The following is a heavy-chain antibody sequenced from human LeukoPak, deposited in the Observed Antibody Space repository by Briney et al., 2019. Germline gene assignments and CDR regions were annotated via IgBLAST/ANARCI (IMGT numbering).Heavy chain of an antibody. CDR3: AKDPTDTMIVGANAFDI. J-gene: IGHJ3*02. V-gene: IGHV3-23*01. CDR1: VFTLSTFA. D-gene: IGHD3-22*01. Sequence: GGSLRLSCAPSVFTLSTFATICVREPPGKGQEWVSSIFPSVGEIHYADSAKVRFPISRDNSKNTLYLQMNSLRAEDTAVYYCAKDPTDTMIVGANAFDIWGQGTMVTVSS. CDR2: IFPSVGEI.